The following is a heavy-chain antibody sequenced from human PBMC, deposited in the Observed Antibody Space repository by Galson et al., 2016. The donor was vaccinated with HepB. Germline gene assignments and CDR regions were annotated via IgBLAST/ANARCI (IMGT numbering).Heavy chain of an antibody. Sequence: SVKVSCKASGYTFSSYAIIWVRQAPGQGLEWMGWISGYNGNTKYAQNFQGRVAMTTDTSTSTAYMELRSLRSDDTAMYYCARTRRITGSYYGGFDSRGQGTLVTVSS. CDR2: ISGYNGNT. CDR1: GYTFSSYA. D-gene: IGHD3-10*01. V-gene: IGHV1-18*04. J-gene: IGHJ4*02. CDR3: ARTRRITGSYYGGFDS.